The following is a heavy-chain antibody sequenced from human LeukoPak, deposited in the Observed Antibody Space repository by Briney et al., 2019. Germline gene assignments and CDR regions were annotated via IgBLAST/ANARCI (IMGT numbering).Heavy chain of an antibody. J-gene: IGHJ5*02. D-gene: IGHD6-19*01. Sequence: GGSMRLSCAASGFTFSSYAMSWVRQAPGKGLEWVSAISGSGGSTYYADSVKGRYTISRDNSKNTLYLQMNSLRAEDTAVYYCAKDQFSSGLNWFDPWGQGTLVTVSS. V-gene: IGHV3-23*01. CDR1: GFTFSSYA. CDR3: AKDQFSSGLNWFDP. CDR2: ISGSGGST.